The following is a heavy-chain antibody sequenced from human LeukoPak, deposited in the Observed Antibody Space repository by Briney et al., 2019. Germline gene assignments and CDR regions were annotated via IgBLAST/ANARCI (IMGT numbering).Heavy chain of an antibody. CDR1: GFTFSSHW. V-gene: IGHV3-74*01. Sequence: GGSLRLSCVASGFTFSSHWMHCVRQVPGKGLMWVSRINGDGSRIHYGDSVKGRFTISRDNAKNTLYLQMTSLRGDDTAIYFCARDALGGRTKFDSWGHGSLVTVSS. CDR3: ARDALGGRTKFDS. D-gene: IGHD3-16*01. CDR2: INGDGSRI. J-gene: IGHJ4*01.